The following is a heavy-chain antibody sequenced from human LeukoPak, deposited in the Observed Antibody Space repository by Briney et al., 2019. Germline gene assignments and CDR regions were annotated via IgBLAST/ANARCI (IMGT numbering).Heavy chain of an antibody. V-gene: IGHV3-48*03. J-gene: IGHJ4*02. Sequence: SGGSLRLSCAASGFTFRTHEMHWVRQAPGNGPEWVSYISSSGTTIYYADSVRGRFTISRDNAKNSLYLQMNSLRAEDTAVYYCAREGSTLGSSGSGSHYNFDYWGQGTLVTVSS. CDR2: ISSSGTTI. CDR1: GFTFRTHE. D-gene: IGHD3-10*01. CDR3: AREGSTLGSSGSGSHYNFDY.